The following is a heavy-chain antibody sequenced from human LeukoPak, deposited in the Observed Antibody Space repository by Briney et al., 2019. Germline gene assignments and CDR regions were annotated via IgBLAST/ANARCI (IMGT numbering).Heavy chain of an antibody. D-gene: IGHD3-10*01. V-gene: IGHV3-23*01. J-gene: IGHJ4*02. CDR1: GFTFSRYA. CDR2: ISGSGGST. CDR3: AKGAYYYGSGSYYFFDY. Sequence: GGSLRLSCAASGFTFSRYAMSWVRQAPGKGLEWVSAISGSGGSTYYADSVKGRFTVSRDNSKNTLYLQMNSLRAEDTAVYYCAKGAYYYGSGSYYFFDYWGQGTLVTVSS.